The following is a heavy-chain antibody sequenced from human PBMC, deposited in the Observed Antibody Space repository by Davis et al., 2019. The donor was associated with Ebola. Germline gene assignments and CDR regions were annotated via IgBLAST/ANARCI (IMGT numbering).Heavy chain of an antibody. D-gene: IGHD3-10*01. CDR3: ARGQSGSDYSLWQY. CDR2: MDHSGNT. V-gene: IGHV4-34*01. Sequence: SQTLSLTCAVHGGSFSGYYWSWIRQPPGKGLAWIGEMDHSGNTNYNPSLKSRVTISIDTSKKQISLNLTSVTAADTAVYYCARGQSGSDYSLWQYWGQGTLVTVSS. CDR1: GGSFSGYY. J-gene: IGHJ4*02.